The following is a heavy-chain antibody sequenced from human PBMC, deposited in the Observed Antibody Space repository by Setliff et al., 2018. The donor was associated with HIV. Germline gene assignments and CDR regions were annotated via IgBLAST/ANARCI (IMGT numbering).Heavy chain of an antibody. D-gene: IGHD3-22*01. CDR3: ARGREVIRDTYYSYFYMDV. V-gene: IGHV3-7*01. CDR2: ISSDASDK. J-gene: IGHJ6*04. Sequence: GVLRLSCVVSGFRFSNYWMSWVRQAPGKGLEWVAKISSDASDKKYVDSVKGRFTISRDNAKNSLYLQMSSLRVEDTAVYYCARGREVIRDTYYSYFYMDVWSRGTPVTVSS. CDR1: GFRFSNYW.